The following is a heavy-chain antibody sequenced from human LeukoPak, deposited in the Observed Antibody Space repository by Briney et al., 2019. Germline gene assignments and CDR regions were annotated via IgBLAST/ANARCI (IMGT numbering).Heavy chain of an antibody. Sequence: PGGSLRLSCAASGFTFSSYGMSWVRQAPGKGLEWVSAISGSGGSTYYADSVKGRFTISRDNSKNTLYLQMNSLRAEDTAVYYCAKDSHYDFWSGYSDDSPYWGQGTLVTVSS. J-gene: IGHJ4*02. CDR1: GFTFSSYG. CDR2: ISGSGGST. CDR3: AKDSHYDFWSGYSDDSPY. V-gene: IGHV3-23*01. D-gene: IGHD3-3*01.